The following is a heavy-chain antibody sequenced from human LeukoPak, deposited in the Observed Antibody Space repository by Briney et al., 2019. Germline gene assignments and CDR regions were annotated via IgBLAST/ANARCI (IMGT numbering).Heavy chain of an antibody. V-gene: IGHV4-39*01. Sequence: PSETLSLTCSVSGGAISDTNYYWGWIRQPPGRGPEWIGSIYYSGSVYYNASLRSRLTLSVDTPKNQFSLKLNSVTATDTAVYYCARYSSWKTYFDYLGQGSLVTVSS. D-gene: IGHD5-12*01. J-gene: IGHJ4*02. CDR3: ARYSSWKTYFDY. CDR1: GGAISDTNYY. CDR2: IYYSGSV.